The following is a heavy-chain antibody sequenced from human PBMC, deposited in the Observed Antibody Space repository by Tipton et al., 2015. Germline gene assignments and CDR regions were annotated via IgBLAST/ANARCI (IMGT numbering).Heavy chain of an antibody. J-gene: IGHJ5*02. Sequence: TLSLTCAVSAYSISSDYYWGWIRQPPGKGLEWIGSISHSGNTYYNPSLKSRVTMSRDTSKNQFSLKLTSVTAADTAVYYCAAHCISTSCYYWFDPWGQGTLVTVSS. CDR1: AYSISSDYY. CDR2: ISHSGNT. V-gene: IGHV4-38-2*01. D-gene: IGHD2-2*01. CDR3: AAHCISTSCYYWFDP.